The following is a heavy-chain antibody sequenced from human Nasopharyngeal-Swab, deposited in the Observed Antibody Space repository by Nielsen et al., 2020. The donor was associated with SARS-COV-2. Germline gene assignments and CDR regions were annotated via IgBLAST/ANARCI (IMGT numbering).Heavy chain of an antibody. D-gene: IGHD3-22*01. V-gene: IGHV4-34*01. CDR3: ARDTYYDSRGIGP. J-gene: IGHJ5*02. Sequence: SETLSLTCAVYGGSFSGYYWSWIRQPPGKGLEWIGEINHSGSTNYNPSLKSRVTISVDTSKNQFSLKLSSVTAADTAVYYCARDTYYDSRGIGPWGQGTLVTVSS. CDR1: GGSFSGYY. CDR2: INHSGST.